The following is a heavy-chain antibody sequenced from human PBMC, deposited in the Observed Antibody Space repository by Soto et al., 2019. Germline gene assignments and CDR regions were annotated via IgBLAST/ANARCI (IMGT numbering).Heavy chain of an antibody. J-gene: IGHJ5*02. CDR2: IYPGDSDT. D-gene: IGHD3-9*01. V-gene: IGHV5-51*01. Sequence: GESLKISCKGSGYRFTSYWIAWVRQMPGKGLEYMGIIYPGDSDTRYSPSFQGQVTISADKSTNTAYLQWSSLKASDTAIYYCARHVEEGNIWPPFIWFDPWGQGTQVTVSS. CDR1: GYRFTSYW. CDR3: ARHVEEGNIWPPFIWFDP.